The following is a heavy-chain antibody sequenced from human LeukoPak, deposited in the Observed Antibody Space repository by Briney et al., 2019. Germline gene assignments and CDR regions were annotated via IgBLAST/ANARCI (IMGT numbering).Heavy chain of an antibody. J-gene: IGHJ4*02. CDR1: GFTFSSYS. Sequence: GGSLRLSCAASGFTFSSYSMNWVRQAPGKGLEWVSSISSSSSYIYYADSVTGRFTISRDNAKNSLYLQMNSLRAEDTAVYYCARGSGSYQIFDYWGQGTLVTVSS. CDR3: ARGSGSYQIFDY. D-gene: IGHD1-26*01. V-gene: IGHV3-21*01. CDR2: ISSSSSYI.